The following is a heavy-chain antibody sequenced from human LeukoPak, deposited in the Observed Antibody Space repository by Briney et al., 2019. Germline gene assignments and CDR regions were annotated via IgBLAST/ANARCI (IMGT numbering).Heavy chain of an antibody. CDR2: IYYSGST. J-gene: IGHJ3*02. D-gene: IGHD3-22*01. CDR1: GGSISSSSYY. Sequence: SETLSLTCTVSGGSISSSSYYWGWIRQPPGKGLEWIGSIYYSGSTYYNPSLKSRVTISVDTSKNQFSLKLSSVTAADTAVYYCARRSGDYYDSSANHPGAFDIWGQGTMVTVSS. V-gene: IGHV4-39*01. CDR3: ARRSGDYYDSSANHPGAFDI.